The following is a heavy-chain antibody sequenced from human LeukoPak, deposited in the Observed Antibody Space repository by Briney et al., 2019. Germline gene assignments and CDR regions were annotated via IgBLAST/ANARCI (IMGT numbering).Heavy chain of an antibody. CDR2: IYHSGST. V-gene: IGHV4-30-2*01. CDR3: ARRFGTTTVAYDAFDI. Sequence: SETLSLTCTVSGGSISSGGYYWSWIRQPPGKGLEWIGYIYHSGSTYYNPSLKSRVTISVDTSKNQFSLKLSSVTAADTAVYYCARRFGTTTVAYDAFDIWGQGTMVTVSS. CDR1: GGSISSGGYY. J-gene: IGHJ3*02. D-gene: IGHD4-23*01.